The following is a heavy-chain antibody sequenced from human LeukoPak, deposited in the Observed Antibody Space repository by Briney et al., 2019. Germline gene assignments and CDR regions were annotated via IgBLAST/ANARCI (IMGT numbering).Heavy chain of an antibody. CDR1: GGSITSYY. Sequence: SETLSLTCTVSGGSITSYYWNWIRQPPGKGLEWIGYIHYSGGTNYHPSVNGRVTMSVDTSKNQFSLRLTSVTAADTAVYYCARVSRWAEAIDYWGQGTLVTVSS. CDR3: ARVSRWAEAIDY. J-gene: IGHJ4*02. V-gene: IGHV4-59*01. CDR2: IHYSGGT. D-gene: IGHD1-26*01.